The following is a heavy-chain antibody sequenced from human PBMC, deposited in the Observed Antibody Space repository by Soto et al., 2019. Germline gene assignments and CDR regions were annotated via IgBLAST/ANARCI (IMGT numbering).Heavy chain of an antibody. CDR1: GFTFSSYW. Sequence: EVQLVESGGGLVQPGGSLRLSCAASGFTFSSYWMHWVRQVPGKGLVWVSRIGSNGRSTNYADSVKGRFTISRDNAKNTLFLQMNSLRAEDTALYYCARDVSNSVDYWGQGTLVTVSS. D-gene: IGHD4-4*01. CDR3: ARDVSNSVDY. CDR2: IGSNGRST. J-gene: IGHJ4*02. V-gene: IGHV3-74*01.